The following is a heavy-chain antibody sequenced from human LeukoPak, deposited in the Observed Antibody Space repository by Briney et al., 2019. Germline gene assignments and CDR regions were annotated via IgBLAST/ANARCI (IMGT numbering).Heavy chain of an antibody. D-gene: IGHD3-10*01. CDR1: GGAFSSYA. CDR2: IIPIFGTA. V-gene: IGHV1-69*06. CDR3: AREDTTTVVGEAFDY. J-gene: IGHJ4*02. Sequence: SVKVSCKASGGAFSSYAISWVRQAPGQGLEWMGRIIPIFGTANYAQKFQGRVTITADKSTSTAYMELSSLRSEGTAVCYCAREDTTTVVGEAFDYWGQGTLVTVSS.